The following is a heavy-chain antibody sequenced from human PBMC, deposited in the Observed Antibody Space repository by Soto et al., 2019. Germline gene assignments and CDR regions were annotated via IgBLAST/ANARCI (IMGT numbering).Heavy chain of an antibody. CDR2: TSYDGKS. J-gene: IGHJ4*01. Sequence: PSETLDLTCKVSGYLISSGYSWGWIRQSPGKGLEWIGSTSYDGKSYYKPSLKSRVVMSVDLANNQFSLRLRSVTAADTAVYYCARDLSSDYQTFYFDYWGQGTPVTVSS. CDR1: GYLISSGYS. V-gene: IGHV4-38-2*02. CDR3: ARDLSSDYQTFYFDY. D-gene: IGHD4-17*01.